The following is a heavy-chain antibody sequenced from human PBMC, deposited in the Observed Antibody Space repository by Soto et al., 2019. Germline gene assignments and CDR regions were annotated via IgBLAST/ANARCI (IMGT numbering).Heavy chain of an antibody. CDR2: INHSRST. D-gene: IGHD2-21*02. CDR3: ARHPSDFWFDP. J-gene: IGHJ5*02. Sequence: PSETLSLTCAVYGGSFSGYYWSWIRQPPGKGLEWIGEINHSRSTDYNPSLKSRVTISVDTSKNQFSLKLSSVTAADTAVYYCARHPSDFWFDPWGQGTLVTVSS. V-gene: IGHV4-34*01. CDR1: GGSFSGYY.